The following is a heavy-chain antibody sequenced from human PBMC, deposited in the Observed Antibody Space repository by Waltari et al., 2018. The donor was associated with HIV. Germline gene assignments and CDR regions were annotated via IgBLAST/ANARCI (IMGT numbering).Heavy chain of an antibody. J-gene: IGHJ4*02. CDR3: ARIPLNDSSSWYYFDY. CDR2: INHSGST. CDR1: GGSFSGYY. D-gene: IGHD6-13*01. V-gene: IGHV4-34*01. Sequence: QVQLQQWGAGLLKPSETLSLTCAAYGGSFSGYYWSWIRQPPGKGLEWIGEINHSGSTNYNPSLKSRVTISVDTSKNQFSLKLSSVTAADTAVYYCARIPLNDSSSWYYFDYWGQGTLVTVSS.